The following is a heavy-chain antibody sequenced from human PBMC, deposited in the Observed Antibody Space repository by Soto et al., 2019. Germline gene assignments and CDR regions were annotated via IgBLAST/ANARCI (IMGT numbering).Heavy chain of an antibody. V-gene: IGHV3-72*01. J-gene: IGHJ4*02. Sequence: GGSLRLSCAASGFTFSDHYMDWVRQAPGKGLEWVGRTRNKANSYTTEYAASVKGRFTISRDDSKNSLYLQMKSLKTEDTAVYYCARESKGPGDNDYWGQGPLVTVSS. CDR3: ARESKGPGDNDY. D-gene: IGHD7-27*01. CDR2: TRNKANSYTT. CDR1: GFTFSDHY.